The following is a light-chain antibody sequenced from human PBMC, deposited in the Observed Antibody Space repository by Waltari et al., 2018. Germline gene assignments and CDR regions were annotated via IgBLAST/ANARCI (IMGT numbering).Light chain of an antibody. V-gene: IGLV2-23*01. CDR3: CSYAGNSNWV. CDR1: SSALGSYNL. CDR2: ERN. Sequence: QSALTQPASVSGSPGQSIPISCTGTSSALGSYNLVSWYQQHPGRAPKLMIFERNRRPSGVFHRFSGSKSGNTASLTISGLQAEDEADYYCCSYAGNSNWVFGGGTKLTVL. J-gene: IGLJ3*02.